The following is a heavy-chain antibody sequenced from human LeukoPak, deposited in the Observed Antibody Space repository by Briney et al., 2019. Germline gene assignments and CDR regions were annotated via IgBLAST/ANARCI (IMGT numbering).Heavy chain of an antibody. D-gene: IGHD2/OR15-2a*01. CDR2: IYYSGTT. V-gene: IGHV4-39*01. CDR1: GGSISISSDY. CDR3: ARRLSTRSYYLDD. J-gene: IGHJ4*02. Sequence: PSETLSLTCTVSGGSISISSDYWGWIRQPPGKGLEWIGDIYYSGTTNYNPSLKSRVTMSVDTSKNQFSLKLNSATAADTAVYYCARRLSTRSYYLDDWGQGTLVTVSP.